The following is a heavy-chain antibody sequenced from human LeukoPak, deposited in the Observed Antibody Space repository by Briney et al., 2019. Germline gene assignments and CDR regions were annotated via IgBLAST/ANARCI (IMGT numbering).Heavy chain of an antibody. D-gene: IGHD5-12*01. J-gene: IGHJ6*02. CDR3: AKDQRGIVATIVYYYGMDV. V-gene: IGHV3-30*18. CDR2: ISYDGSNK. Sequence: TGGSLRLSCAASGFTFSSYGMHWVRQAPGKGLEWVAVISYDGSNKYYADSVKGRFTISRDNSKNTLYLQMNSLRAEDTAVYYCAKDQRGIVATIVYYYGMDVWGQGTTVTVSS. CDR1: GFTFSSYG.